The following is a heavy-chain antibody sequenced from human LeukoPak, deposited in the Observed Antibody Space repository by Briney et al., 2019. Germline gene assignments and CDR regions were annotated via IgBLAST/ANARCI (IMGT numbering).Heavy chain of an antibody. CDR3: ASESHYYDSSGPHAFDI. V-gene: IGHV4-59*01. CDR2: IYYSGST. J-gene: IGHJ3*02. CDR1: GGSISSYY. D-gene: IGHD3-22*01. Sequence: PSETLSLTCTVSGGSISSYYWSWIRQPPGKGLEWIGYIYYSGSTNYNPSLKSRVTISVDTSKNQFSLKLSSVTAADTAVYYCASESHYYDSSGPHAFDIWGQGTMVTVSS.